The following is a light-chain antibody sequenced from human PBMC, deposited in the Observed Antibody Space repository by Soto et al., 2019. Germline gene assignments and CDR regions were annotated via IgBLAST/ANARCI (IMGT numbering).Light chain of an antibody. CDR3: QTWGTGLWV. J-gene: IGLJ3*02. CDR1: SGLSTYA. CDR2: LNSDGSH. Sequence: QPVLTQSPSASASLGAXXKLTCTLSSGLSTYAIAWHQQQPEKGPRYLMKLNSDGSHSKGDGIPDRFSGSSSGAERYLTISSLQSEDEADYYCQTWGTGLWVFGGGTKLTVL. V-gene: IGLV4-69*01.